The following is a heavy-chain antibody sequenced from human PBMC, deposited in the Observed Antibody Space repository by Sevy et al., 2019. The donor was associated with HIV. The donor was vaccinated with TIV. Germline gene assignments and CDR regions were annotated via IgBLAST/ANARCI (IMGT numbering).Heavy chain of an antibody. CDR3: ARGVGLDC. CDR2: IRPDGSGK. V-gene: IGHV3-7*01. Sequence: GGSQRLSCAASGFTFSPYWMTWVRQAPGKGREWVANIRPDGSGKYYGESVKGRFTISRDNAKNSLYLQMNSLRADDTAMYYCARGVGLDCWGQGALVTVSS. CDR1: GFTFSPYW. J-gene: IGHJ4*02. D-gene: IGHD1-26*01.